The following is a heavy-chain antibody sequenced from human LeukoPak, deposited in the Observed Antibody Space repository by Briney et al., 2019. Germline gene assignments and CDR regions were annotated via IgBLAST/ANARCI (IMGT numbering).Heavy chain of an antibody. J-gene: IGHJ6*02. CDR3: ARQYRDSENYCGLDV. D-gene: IGHD2-21*01. V-gene: IGHV6-1*01. CDR2: TYYRSN. CDR1: GDSVSSSSDA. Sequence: SQTLSLTCAISGDSVSSSSDAWNWIRQSPSRGLEWLGRTYYRSNDYALSVKSRITINPDTSKNQFSLQLNSVTPEDTAVYYCARQYRDSENYCGLDVWGQGTTVTVSS.